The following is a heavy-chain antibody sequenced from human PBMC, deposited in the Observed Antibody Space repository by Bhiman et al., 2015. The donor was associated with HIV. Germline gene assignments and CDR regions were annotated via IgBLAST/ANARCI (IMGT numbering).Heavy chain of an antibody. CDR3: AKDIRYYYDGSGYFRRTYHHAFDV. D-gene: IGHD3-22*01. CDR1: GFTFDDYA. CDR2: ITWKSVTL. Sequence: EVQLVESGGGLVRPGRSLRLSCAASGFTFDDYAMHWVRQVPGKGLEWVSGITWKSVTLGYVDSVKGRFTIFRDNARKFLYLQMNSLRPDDTALYYCAKDIRYYYDGSGYFRRTYHHAFDVWGQGTMVTVSS. V-gene: IGHV3-9*01. J-gene: IGHJ3*01.